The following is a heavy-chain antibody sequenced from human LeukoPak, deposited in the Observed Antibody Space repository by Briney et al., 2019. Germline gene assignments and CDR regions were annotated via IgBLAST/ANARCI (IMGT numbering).Heavy chain of an antibody. CDR1: GYTLTELS. J-gene: IGHJ4*02. D-gene: IGHD1-26*01. CDR2: INPSSGST. CDR3: ARDVGTRVFYFDY. V-gene: IGHV1-46*01. Sequence: ASVKVSCKVSGYTLTELSLHWVRQAPGQGLEWMGIINPSSGSTGYAQRFRGRVTMTRDTSTSTVYMELSSLRSEDTAVYYCARDVGTRVFYFDYWGQGTLVTVSS.